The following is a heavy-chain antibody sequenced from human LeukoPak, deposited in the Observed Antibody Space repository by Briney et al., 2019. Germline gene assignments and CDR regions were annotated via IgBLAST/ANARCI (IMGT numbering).Heavy chain of an antibody. J-gene: IGHJ5*02. V-gene: IGHV4-4*07. D-gene: IGHD4-17*01. CDR2: IYTSGST. Sequence: KPSETLSLTCTVSGGSISSYYWSWIRQPAGKGLEWIGRIYTSGSTNYNPSLKSRVTMSVDTSKNQFSLKLSSVTAADTAVYYCARGLTEGYGGYINWFDPWGQGTLVTVSS. CDR3: ARGLTEGYGGYINWFDP. CDR1: GGSISSYY.